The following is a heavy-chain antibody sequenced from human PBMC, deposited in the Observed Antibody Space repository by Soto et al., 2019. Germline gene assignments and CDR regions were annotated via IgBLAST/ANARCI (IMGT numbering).Heavy chain of an antibody. CDR1: GGTFSSYA. CDR2: IIPIFGTA. V-gene: IGHV1-69*06. Sequence: QVQLVQSGAEVKKPGSSVKVSCKASGGTFSSYAISWVRQAPGQGLEWMGGIIPIFGTANYAQKFQGRGTITADISASTAYMELSSLRSEDTAVYYCASTYYYDSSGYYYVGDYWGQGTLVTVSS. D-gene: IGHD3-22*01. CDR3: ASTYYYDSSGYYYVGDY. J-gene: IGHJ4*02.